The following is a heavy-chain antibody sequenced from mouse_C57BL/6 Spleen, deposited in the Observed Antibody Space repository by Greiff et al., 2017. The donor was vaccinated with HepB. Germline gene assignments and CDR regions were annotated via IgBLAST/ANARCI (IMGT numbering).Heavy chain of an antibody. Sequence: EVKLQQSGPELVKPGASVKISCKASGYTFTDYYMNWVKQSHGKSLEWIGDINPNNGGTSYNQKFKGKATLTVDKSSSTAYMELRSLTSEDSAVYYCARVGRHFDYWGQGTTLTVSS. J-gene: IGHJ2*01. CDR1: GYTFTDYY. V-gene: IGHV1-26*01. D-gene: IGHD1-1*01. CDR3: ARVGRHFDY. CDR2: INPNNGGT.